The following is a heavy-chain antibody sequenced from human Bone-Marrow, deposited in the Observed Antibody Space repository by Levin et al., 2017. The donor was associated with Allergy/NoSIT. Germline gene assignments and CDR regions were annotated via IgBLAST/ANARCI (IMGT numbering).Heavy chain of an antibody. D-gene: IGHD2-15*01. J-gene: IGHJ4*02. CDR2: SSDRGAKI. V-gene: IGHV3-23*01. Sequence: AGGSLRLSCAASGFSLMNYDMSWVRQAPGKGLEWVSGSSDRGAKIHYANSVKGRFIVTRDISKNSVYLQMNSLRAEDTAVYYCARDLAEMNGLYCIGTNCYGDPYWGQGTLVTVSS. CDR1: GFSLMNYD. CDR3: ARDLAEMNGLYCIGTNCYGDPY.